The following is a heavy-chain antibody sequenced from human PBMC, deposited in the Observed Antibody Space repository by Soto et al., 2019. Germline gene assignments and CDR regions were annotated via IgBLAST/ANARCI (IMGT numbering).Heavy chain of an antibody. CDR2: IKSKTDGGTT. Sequence: GGSLRLSCAASGFTFSNAWMSWVRQAPGKGLEWVGRIKSKTDGGTTDYAAPVKGRFTISRDDSKNTLYLQMNSLKTEDTAVYYCTTDGRWYSGSFTLGEIWGEGTMVTVSS. V-gene: IGHV3-15*01. D-gene: IGHD1-26*01. CDR3: TTDGRWYSGSFTLGEI. J-gene: IGHJ3*02. CDR1: GFTFSNAW.